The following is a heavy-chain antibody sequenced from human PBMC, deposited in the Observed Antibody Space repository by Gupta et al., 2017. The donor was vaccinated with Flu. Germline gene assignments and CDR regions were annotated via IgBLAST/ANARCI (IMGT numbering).Heavy chain of an antibody. CDR3: ARALYSGGWRGLDF. CDR2: VDPGDGET. CDR1: SDCY. J-gene: IGHJ4*02. V-gene: IGHV1-69-2*01. Sequence: SDCYMHWVRQAPGKGLEWMGLVDPGDGETKIAEKFQGRVAITADTSTDTSYMELSRLTSEDTALYVCARALYSGGWRGLDFWGQGTLVSLSS. D-gene: IGHD1-26*01.